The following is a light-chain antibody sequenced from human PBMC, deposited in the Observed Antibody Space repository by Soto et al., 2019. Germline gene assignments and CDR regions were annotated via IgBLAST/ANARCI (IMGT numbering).Light chain of an antibody. CDR2: DVS. V-gene: IGKV3-11*01. CDR1: QDVSGY. Sequence: EIVLTQSPATLSLSPGERATLSCRASQDVSGYLAWYQQKPGQAPKLLIYDVSDRATGIPARFSGSGSGTDFTPTISSSKPEDFVVYYCLQRGFGGGTRVEIQ. CDR3: LQRG. J-gene: IGKJ4*01.